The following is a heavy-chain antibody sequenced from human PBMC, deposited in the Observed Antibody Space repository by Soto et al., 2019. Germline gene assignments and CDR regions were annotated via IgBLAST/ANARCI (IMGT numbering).Heavy chain of an antibody. CDR2: VVPILGMA. CDR3: ARGGAVVVPGSVDRHNWFDP. V-gene: IGHV1-69*04. D-gene: IGHD2-2*01. Sequence: SVKVSCKASGGTFSSYSFSWVRQAPGQGLEWMGRVVPILGMANYAQKFQGRVTITADKPTSTVYMEMRSLRSDDTAVYYCARGGAVVVPGSVDRHNWFDPWGQGTLVTVSS. J-gene: IGHJ5*02. CDR1: GGTFSSYS.